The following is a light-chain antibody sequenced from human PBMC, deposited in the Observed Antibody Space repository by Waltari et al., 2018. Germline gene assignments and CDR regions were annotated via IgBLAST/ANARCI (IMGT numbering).Light chain of an antibody. Sequence: EIVLTQSPATMSVSPGGTATLSCRASQSVGDNLAWYQQKPCQAPRLLTYGASSRATDSPDRFSGSRSGTEFTLTISTLHSEDCAVYFCQHYNEWPQYTFAQGTKVEIK. CDR3: QHYNEWPQYT. CDR2: GAS. J-gene: IGKJ2*01. CDR1: QSVGDN. V-gene: IGKV3-15*01.